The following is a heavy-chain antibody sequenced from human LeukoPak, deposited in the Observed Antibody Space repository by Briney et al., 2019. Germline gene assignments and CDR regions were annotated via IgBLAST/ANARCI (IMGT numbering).Heavy chain of an antibody. CDR2: IYYSGST. V-gene: IGHV4-59*01. CDR3: AALRGTAFVY. CDR1: GGSISSYY. D-gene: IGHD6-13*01. Sequence: SETLSLTCTVSGGSISSYYWSWIRQPPGKGLEWIGYIYYSGSTNYNPSLKSRVTISVDTSKNQFSLKLSSVTAADTAVYYCAALRGTAFVYWGQGTLVTVSS. J-gene: IGHJ4*02.